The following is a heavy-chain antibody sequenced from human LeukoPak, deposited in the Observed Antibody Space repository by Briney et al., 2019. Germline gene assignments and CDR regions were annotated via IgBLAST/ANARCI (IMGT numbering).Heavy chain of an antibody. D-gene: IGHD6-19*01. CDR3: AKDKTIRGWLATCYFDY. CDR1: GGTFSSYA. Sequence: SVKVSCKASGGTFSSYAISWVRQAPGQGLEWMGGIIPIFGTANYAQKFQGRVTITTDESTSTAYMELSSLRAEDTALYYCAKDKTIRGWLATCYFDYWGQGTLVTVSS. CDR2: IIPIFGTA. J-gene: IGHJ4*02. V-gene: IGHV1-69*05.